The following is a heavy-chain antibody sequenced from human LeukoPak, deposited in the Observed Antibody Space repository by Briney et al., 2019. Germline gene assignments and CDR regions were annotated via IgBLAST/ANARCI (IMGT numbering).Heavy chain of an antibody. CDR3: AKLLSTVRHFWYGLDA. D-gene: IGHD3-3*02. J-gene: IGHJ6*02. V-gene: IGHV3-23*01. CDR2: ISSGGEDT. CDR1: GFTFHNYA. Sequence: PGGTLRLSCGASGFTFHNYAIKWVRQAPGKGREGGSGISSGGEDTYYAESVGGRFTISRDNSKSRVFLQLSTLTVEDTAIYYCAKLLSTVRHFWYGLDAWGQGTPVTVS.